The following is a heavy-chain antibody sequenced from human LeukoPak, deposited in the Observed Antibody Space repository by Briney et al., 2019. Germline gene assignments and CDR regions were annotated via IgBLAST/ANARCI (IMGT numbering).Heavy chain of an antibody. CDR1: GFTFSSYG. J-gene: IGHJ6*02. CDR2: IWYDGSNK. Sequence: GGSLRLSCAASGFTFSSYGMHWVRQAPGKGLEWVAVIWYDGSNKYYADSVKGRFTISGDSSKNTLYLQMNSLRAEDTAVYYCAREYGQWLVGGDYYYYGMDVWGQGTTVTVSS. CDR3: AREYGQWLVGGDYYYYGMDV. V-gene: IGHV3-33*01. D-gene: IGHD6-19*01.